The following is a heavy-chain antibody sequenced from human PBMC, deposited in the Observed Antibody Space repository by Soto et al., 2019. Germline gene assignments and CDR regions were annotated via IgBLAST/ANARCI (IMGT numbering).Heavy chain of an antibody. V-gene: IGHV1-18*04. CDR2: ISAYSGNT. CDR3: ARDPGSGILNWFDP. J-gene: IGHJ5*02. CDR1: GYTFTSYG. Sequence: GAPVKVSCKASGYTFTSYGISWVRQAPGQGLEWMGWISAYSGNTNYAQKLQGRVTMTTDTSTSTAYMELRSLRSDDTAVYYCARDPGSGILNWFDPWGQGTMVTVYS. D-gene: IGHD3-10*01.